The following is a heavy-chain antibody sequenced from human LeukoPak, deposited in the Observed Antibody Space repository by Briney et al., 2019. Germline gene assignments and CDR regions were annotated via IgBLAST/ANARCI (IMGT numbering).Heavy chain of an antibody. J-gene: IGHJ3*02. Sequence: SPETLSLTCTVSGGSVSSGSYCWSWIRQPPGKGLEWIGYIYYSGSTNYNPSLKSRVTISVDTSKNQFSLKLSSVTAADTAVYYCARDGREYSSRAGAFDIWGQGTMVTVSS. V-gene: IGHV4-61*01. CDR1: GGSVSSGSYC. CDR3: ARDGREYSSRAGAFDI. D-gene: IGHD6-6*01. CDR2: IYYSGST.